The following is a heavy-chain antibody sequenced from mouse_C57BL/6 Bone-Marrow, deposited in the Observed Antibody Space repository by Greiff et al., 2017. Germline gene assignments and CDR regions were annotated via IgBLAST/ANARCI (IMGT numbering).Heavy chain of an antibody. J-gene: IGHJ1*03. Sequence: QVHVKQSGAELARPGASVKMSCKASGYTFTSYTMHWVKQRPGQGLEWIGYINPRSGYTKYNQKFKDKATLTADKSSSTAYMQLSSLTSEDSAVDYCARGVVTTGWYFDVWGTGTTVTVSS. V-gene: IGHV1-4*01. CDR3: ARGVVTTGWYFDV. D-gene: IGHD2-2*01. CDR1: GYTFTSYT. CDR2: INPRSGYT.